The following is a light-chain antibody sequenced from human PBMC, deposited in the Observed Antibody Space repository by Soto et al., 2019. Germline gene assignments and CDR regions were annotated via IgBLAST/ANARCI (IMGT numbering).Light chain of an antibody. V-gene: IGKV3-20*01. CDR1: QSVSSSY. CDR2: GAS. Sequence: EIVLTQSPGTLSLSPGERATLSCRASQSVSSSYLAWYQQKPGQAPRLLIYGASIMATVIPDRFSGSGSGTDFTLTISRLEPEDFAVYYCQQYGSSPQFTFGPGTKVDIK. CDR3: QQYGSSPQFT. J-gene: IGKJ3*01.